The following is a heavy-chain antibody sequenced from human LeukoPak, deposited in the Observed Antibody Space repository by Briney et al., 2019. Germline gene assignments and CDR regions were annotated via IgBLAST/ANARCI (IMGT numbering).Heavy chain of an antibody. V-gene: IGHV1-8*01. CDR1: GYTFTSYD. Sequence: ASVKVSCKASGYTFTSYDINWVRQATGQGLEWMGWMNPNSGNTGYAQKFQGRVTMTRNTSISTAYMELSSLRSEDTAVYYCARGLWFGAYYYYYYMDVWGKGITVTVSS. D-gene: IGHD3-10*01. J-gene: IGHJ6*03. CDR3: ARGLWFGAYYYYYYMDV. CDR2: MNPNSGNT.